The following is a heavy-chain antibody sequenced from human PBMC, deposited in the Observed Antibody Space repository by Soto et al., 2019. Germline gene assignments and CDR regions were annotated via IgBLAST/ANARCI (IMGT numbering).Heavy chain of an antibody. J-gene: IGHJ6*02. CDR2: ISSSSSYI. CDR3: ARDHNWNLMDV. D-gene: IGHD1-20*01. V-gene: IGHV3-21*01. CDR1: GFTFSSYS. Sequence: PGGSLRLSCAASGFTFSSYSMNWVRQAPGKGLEWVSSISSSSSYIYYAESVKGRFTISRDNAKNSLYLQMNSLRAEDTAVYYCARDHNWNLMDVWGQGTTVTVSS.